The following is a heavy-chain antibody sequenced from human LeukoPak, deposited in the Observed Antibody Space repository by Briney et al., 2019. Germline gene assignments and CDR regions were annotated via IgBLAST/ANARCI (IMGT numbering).Heavy chain of an antibody. J-gene: IGHJ4*02. Sequence: SETLSLTCTVSGDSISSYYWGWIRQPAGKGLEWIGHIHSSGSTNYNPSLKSRVAMSVDTSKNQFSLKLTSVTAADTAVYYCARDGVVAAQNEGTLDYWGQGTLVTVSS. V-gene: IGHV4-4*07. D-gene: IGHD6-13*01. CDR3: ARDGVVAAQNEGTLDY. CDR2: IHSSGST. CDR1: GDSISSYY.